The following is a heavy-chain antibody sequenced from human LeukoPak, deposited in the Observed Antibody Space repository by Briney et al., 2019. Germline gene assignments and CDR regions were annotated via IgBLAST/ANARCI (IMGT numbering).Heavy chain of an antibody. CDR2: INPNSGGT. Sequence: ASVKVSCKASGYTFTGYYMHWVRQAPGQGLEWMGWINPNSGGTDYGQNFQGRVTMTRDTSISTAYMELSSLTSDDTAVYSCARGDYNSLRPLDYWGQGTLVTVSS. J-gene: IGHJ4*02. V-gene: IGHV1-2*02. CDR1: GYTFTGYY. D-gene: IGHD3-22*01. CDR3: ARGDYNSLRPLDY.